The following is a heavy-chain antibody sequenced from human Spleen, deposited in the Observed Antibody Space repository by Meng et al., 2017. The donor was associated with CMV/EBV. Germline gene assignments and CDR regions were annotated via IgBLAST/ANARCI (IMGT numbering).Heavy chain of an antibody. V-gene: IGHV4-34*01. Sequence: GSLRLSCAVYGGSFSGYYWSWIRQPPGKGLEWIGEINHSGSTNYNPSLKSRVTISVDTSKNQFSLKLSSVTAADTAVYYCARDRVLRGYSGYDSGYYYYGMDVWGQGTTVTAP. CDR2: INHSGST. D-gene: IGHD5-12*01. CDR3: ARDRVLRGYSGYDSGYYYYGMDV. J-gene: IGHJ6*02. CDR1: GGSFSGYY.